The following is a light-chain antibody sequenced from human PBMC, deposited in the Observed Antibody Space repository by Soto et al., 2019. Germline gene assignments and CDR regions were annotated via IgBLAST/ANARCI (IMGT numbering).Light chain of an antibody. V-gene: IGLV4-69*01. CDR2: LNSDGSH. Sequence: QLVLTQSPSASASLGAWVKLTCTLSSGHSNYAIAWHQQQSEKGPRYLMKLNSDGSHSKGDGIPDRFSGSSSGAERYLTIASPQSEDEADYSCQTWGSGIVVFGGGTKLTVL. CDR3: QTWGSGIVV. J-gene: IGLJ2*01. CDR1: SGHSNYA.